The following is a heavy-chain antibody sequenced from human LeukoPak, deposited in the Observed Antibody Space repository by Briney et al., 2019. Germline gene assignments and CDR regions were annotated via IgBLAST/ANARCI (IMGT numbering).Heavy chain of an antibody. CDR1: GYTFTGYY. CDR2: INPNSGGT. Sequence: ASVKVSCKASGYTFTGYYTHWVRQAPGQGLEWMGWINPNSGGTNYAQKFQGRVTMTRDTSFRTAYMEVSRLRSDDTGVYYCARERGRGPDTALDYWGQGSLVTVSS. V-gene: IGHV1-2*02. CDR3: ARERGRGPDTALDY. D-gene: IGHD5-18*01. J-gene: IGHJ4*02.